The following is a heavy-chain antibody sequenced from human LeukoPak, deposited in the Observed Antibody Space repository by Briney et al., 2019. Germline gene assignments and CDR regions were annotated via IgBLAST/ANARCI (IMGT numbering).Heavy chain of an antibody. J-gene: IGHJ4*02. V-gene: IGHV3-30*04. CDR3: AKGYYDSSL. CDR1: GFTFSSYA. CDR2: ISYDGSNK. Sequence: GRSLSLSCAASGFTFSSYAMHWVRQAPGKGLEWVAVISYDGSNKYYADSVKGRFTISRDNSKNTLYLQMNSLRAEDTAVYYCAKGYYDSSLWGQGTLVTVSS. D-gene: IGHD3-22*01.